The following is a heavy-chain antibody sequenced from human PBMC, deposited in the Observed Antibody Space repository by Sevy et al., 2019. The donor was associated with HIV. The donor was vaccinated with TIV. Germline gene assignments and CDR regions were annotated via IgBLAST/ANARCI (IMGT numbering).Heavy chain of an antibody. Sequence: GGSLRLSCAVSGFTFSNYAMSWVRQAPGKGLEWVSAISGRDTGTFYAASVKGTFTISRDNSKNRLYLQMNSLRAEDTALYYCTKDTIVVVGEALDVWGRGTMVTVSS. V-gene: IGHV3-23*01. CDR2: ISGRDTGT. CDR3: TKDTIVVVGEALDV. CDR1: GFTFSNYA. D-gene: IGHD3-22*01. J-gene: IGHJ3*01.